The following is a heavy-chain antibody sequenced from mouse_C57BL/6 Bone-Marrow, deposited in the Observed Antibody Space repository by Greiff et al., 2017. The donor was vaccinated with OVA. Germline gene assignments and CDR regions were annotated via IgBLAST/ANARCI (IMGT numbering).Heavy chain of an antibody. CDR2: IYPRDGST. J-gene: IGHJ2*01. CDR1: GYTFTSYD. CDR3: ARGQANWDDY. Sequence: VKLVESGPELVKPGASVKLSCKASGYTFTSYDINWVKQRPGQGLEWIGWIYPRDGSTKYNEKFKGKATLTVDTSSSTAYMELHSLTSEDSAVYFCARGQANWDDYWGQGTTLTVSS. V-gene: IGHV1-85*01. D-gene: IGHD4-1*01.